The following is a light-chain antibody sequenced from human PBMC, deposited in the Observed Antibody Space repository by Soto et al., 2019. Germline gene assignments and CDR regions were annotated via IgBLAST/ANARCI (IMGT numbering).Light chain of an antibody. CDR1: QSISTY. Sequence: DIQMTQSPSSLSASVGDRVTITCRASQSISTYLNWYQKKLGKAPKLLIYAASSLQSGVTSRFSGSGSGTDFTLTISSLQPEDFAIYYCQQSNGTPRTFGQGTKVEIK. CDR3: QQSNGTPRT. V-gene: IGKV1-39*01. J-gene: IGKJ1*01. CDR2: AAS.